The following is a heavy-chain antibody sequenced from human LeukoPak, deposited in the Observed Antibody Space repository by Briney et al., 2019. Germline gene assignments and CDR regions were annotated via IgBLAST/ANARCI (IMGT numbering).Heavy chain of an antibody. Sequence: SETLSLTCTVSGGSISSSSYYWGWIRQPPGKGLEWIGSIYYSGSTNYNPSLKSRVTISVDTSKNQFSLKLSSVTAADTAVYYCARGARWLVRSPNWFDPWGQGTLVTVSS. V-gene: IGHV4-39*07. CDR1: GGSISSSSYY. D-gene: IGHD6-19*01. CDR3: ARGARWLVRSPNWFDP. J-gene: IGHJ5*02. CDR2: IYYSGST.